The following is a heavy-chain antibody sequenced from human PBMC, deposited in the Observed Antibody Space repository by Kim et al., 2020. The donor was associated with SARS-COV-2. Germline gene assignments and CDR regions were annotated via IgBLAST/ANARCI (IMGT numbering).Heavy chain of an antibody. CDR2: INHSGST. D-gene: IGHD2-2*02. CDR1: GGSFSGYY. CDR3: ARGPTASSTSCYKCWFDP. Sequence: SETLSLTCAVYGGSFSGYYWSWIRQPPGKGLEWIGEINHSGSTNYNPSLKSRVTISVDTSKNQFSLKLSSVTAADTAVYYCARGPTASSTSCYKCWFDPCGQGTLVTVSS. V-gene: IGHV4-34*01. J-gene: IGHJ5*02.